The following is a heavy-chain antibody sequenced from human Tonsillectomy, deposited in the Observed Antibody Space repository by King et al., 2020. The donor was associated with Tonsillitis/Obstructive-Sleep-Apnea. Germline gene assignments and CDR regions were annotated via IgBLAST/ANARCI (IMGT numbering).Heavy chain of an antibody. CDR1: GGSISSSSSY. D-gene: IGHD4-17*01. CDR3: AARREYGDSTDYYFYYMDV. V-gene: IGHV4-39*01. J-gene: IGHJ6*03. CDR2: IYYSGST. Sequence: QLQESGPGLVKPSETLSLTCTVSGGSISSSSSYWGWIRQPPGKGLEWIASIYYSGSTYYNPSLKSRVTISVETSKNQFSLTLSSVTAADTAVYYCAARREYGDSTDYYFYYMDVWGKGTTVTVSS.